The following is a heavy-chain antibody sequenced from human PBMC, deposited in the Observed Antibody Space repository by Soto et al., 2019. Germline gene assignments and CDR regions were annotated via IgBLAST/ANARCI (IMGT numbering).Heavy chain of an antibody. CDR1: GGTFSSFG. J-gene: IGHJ1*01. D-gene: IGHD5-12*01. Sequence: SVKVYCKASGGTFSSFGISWVRQAPGQGLEWMGGIIPVFGRPNYAQRFRGRLTITADESTNTSYMELIDLTSEDTAVYYCAREASGYDFWGQGTQVTVSS. CDR2: IIPVFGRP. V-gene: IGHV1-69*13. CDR3: AREASGYDF.